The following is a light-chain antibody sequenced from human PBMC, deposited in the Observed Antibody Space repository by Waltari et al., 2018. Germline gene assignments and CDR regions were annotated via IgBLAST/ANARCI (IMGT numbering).Light chain of an antibody. CDR3: QQLNSYPIT. CDR2: GAS. CDR1: QGISSY. V-gene: IGKV1-9*01. J-gene: IGKJ5*01. Sequence: DIQLTQSPSFLSASVRDRVTITCRASQGISSYLAWYQQKPGKAPNLLIYGASTLQSGVPSRFSGSGSGTEFTLTISSLQPEDFATYYCQQLNSYPITFGQGTRLEIK.